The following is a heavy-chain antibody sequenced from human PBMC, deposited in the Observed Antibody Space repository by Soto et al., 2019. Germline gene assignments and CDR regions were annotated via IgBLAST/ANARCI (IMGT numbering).Heavy chain of an antibody. CDR2: IIPIFGTA. J-gene: IGHJ4*02. CDR1: GGTFSSYA. V-gene: IGHV1-69*13. D-gene: IGHD3-10*01. Sequence: SVKVSCKASGGTFSSYAISWVRQAPGQGLEWMGGIIPIFGTANYAQKFQGRVTITADESTSTAYMELSSLRPEDTAVYYCARDLSRGSGSYFDYWGQGTLVTVSS. CDR3: ARDLSRGSGSYFDY.